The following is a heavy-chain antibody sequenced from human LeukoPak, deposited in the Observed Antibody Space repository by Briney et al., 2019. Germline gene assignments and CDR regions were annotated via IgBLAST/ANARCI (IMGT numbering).Heavy chain of an antibody. Sequence: NSGGSLRLSCAASGFTFSSYSMKWVRQAPGKGLEWVSSISSSSGYIYYADSVKGRFTVSRDNAKNSLYLQMSSLRAEDTAVYYCARPAAWSYCGSDCYDDYWGQGTLVTVSS. CDR2: ISSSSGYI. D-gene: IGHD2-21*01. CDR3: ARPAAWSYCGSDCYDDY. J-gene: IGHJ4*02. CDR1: GFTFSSYS. V-gene: IGHV3-21*01.